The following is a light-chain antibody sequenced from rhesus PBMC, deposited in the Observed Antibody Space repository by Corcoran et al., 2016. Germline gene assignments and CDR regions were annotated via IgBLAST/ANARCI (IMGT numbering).Light chain of an antibody. CDR2: GAS. J-gene: IGKJ2*01. CDR3: QQYNNWNT. V-gene: IGKV3S9*01. CDR1: QSVSNY. Sequence: ETVMTQSPATLSLSPGERATLSCTASQSVSNYVAWYQQKPEQAHRLRIYGASSRATGIPDRFSGSGSGTDVTLIISSLEPEDVGVYYCQQYNNWNTFGQGTKVEIK.